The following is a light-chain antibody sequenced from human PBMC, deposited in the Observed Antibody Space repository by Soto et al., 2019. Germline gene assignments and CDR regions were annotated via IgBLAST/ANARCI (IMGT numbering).Light chain of an antibody. CDR2: GAS. Sequence: EIVLTQSPGTLSLSPGDRATLSCRASQSVSSSYLAWYQQKPGQAPRLLIYGASTRATDIPDRFSGSGSGADFTLTISRLEPEDCAVYYCQHYGGSPLYTFGQGTKLEI. J-gene: IGKJ2*01. CDR3: QHYGGSPLYT. CDR1: QSVSSSY. V-gene: IGKV3-20*01.